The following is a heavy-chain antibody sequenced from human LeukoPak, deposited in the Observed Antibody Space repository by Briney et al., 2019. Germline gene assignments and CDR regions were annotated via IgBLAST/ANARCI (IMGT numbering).Heavy chain of an antibody. CDR1: GGSISSYY. V-gene: IGHV4-59*12. D-gene: IGHD1-1*01. CDR3: ASGLRTGDWFDP. CDR2: IYYSGST. J-gene: IGHJ5*02. Sequence: PSETLSLTCTVSGGSISSYYWSWIRQPPGKGLEWIGYIYYSGSTNYNPSLKSRVTISVDTSKNQFSLKLSSVTAADTAVYYCASGLRTGDWFDPWGQGTLVTVSS.